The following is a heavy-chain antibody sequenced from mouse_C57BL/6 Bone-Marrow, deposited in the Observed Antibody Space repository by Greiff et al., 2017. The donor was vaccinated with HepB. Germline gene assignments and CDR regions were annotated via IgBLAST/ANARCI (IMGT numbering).Heavy chain of an antibody. Sequence: EVQLQQSGPELVKPGASVKISCKASGYTFTDYYMNWVKQSHGKSLEWIGDINPNNGGTSYNQKFKGKATLTVDKSSSTAYMELRSLTSEDSAVYYCARSPYYYGSSFYWYFDVWGTGTTVTVSS. V-gene: IGHV1-26*01. CDR3: ARSPYYYGSSFYWYFDV. CDR2: INPNNGGT. J-gene: IGHJ1*03. CDR1: GYTFTDYY. D-gene: IGHD1-1*01.